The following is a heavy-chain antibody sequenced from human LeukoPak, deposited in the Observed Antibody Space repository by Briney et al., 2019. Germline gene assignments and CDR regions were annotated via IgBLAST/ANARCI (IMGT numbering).Heavy chain of an antibody. D-gene: IGHD5-18*01. V-gene: IGHV1-24*01. CDR1: GYTLTELS. Sequence: ASVKVSCKVSGYTLTELSMHWVRQAPGKGLEWMGGFDPEDGETIYAQKFQGRVTMTGDTSTDTAYMELSSLRSEDTAVYYCATGERDTAMANFDYWGQGTLVTVSS. J-gene: IGHJ4*02. CDR2: FDPEDGET. CDR3: ATGERDTAMANFDY.